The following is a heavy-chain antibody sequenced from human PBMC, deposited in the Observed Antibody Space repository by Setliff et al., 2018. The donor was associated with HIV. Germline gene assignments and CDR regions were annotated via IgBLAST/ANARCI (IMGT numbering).Heavy chain of an antibody. V-gene: IGHV4-39*01. CDR2: VFYSGRA. D-gene: IGHD3-10*01. CDR1: GDSISRSTYY. Sequence: SETLSLTCTVSGDSISRSTYYWGWIRQPPGKGLEWIGSVFYSGRAYYNPSLKSRVTISVDTSKNQFSLRVNSVTAADTAVFYCARHRVITGSFDSWGQGTLVTVSS. J-gene: IGHJ4*02. CDR3: ARHRVITGSFDS.